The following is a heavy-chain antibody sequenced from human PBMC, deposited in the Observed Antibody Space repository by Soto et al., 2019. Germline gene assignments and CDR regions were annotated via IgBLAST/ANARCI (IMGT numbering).Heavy chain of an antibody. J-gene: IGHJ3*02. CDR2: ISFDGSNK. V-gene: IGHV3-30-3*01. CDR1: VFTFTNYP. CDR3: ARDRAIDDAFDI. Sequence: QVQLVESGGGVVQPGRSLRLSCAASVFTFTNYPMYWVRQAPGKGLEWVALISFDGSNKYADSVKGRFTISRDNSKNALYLQMTSLRPEDTAVYYCARDRAIDDAFDIWGQGTMVTVSS.